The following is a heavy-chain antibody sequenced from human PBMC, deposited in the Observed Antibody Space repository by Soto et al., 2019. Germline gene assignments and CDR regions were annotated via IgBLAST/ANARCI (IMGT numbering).Heavy chain of an antibody. Sequence: PGGPLRLSCAASGSTFGEYGMHWVRRPPGKGLEWVASITWNSDMIGYANSVKGRFTISRDNGENSLYLQMSRLRREDTALYYCANVGYAYSFSAMDVWGLGTTVTVSS. CDR2: ITWNSDMI. D-gene: IGHD2-2*01. V-gene: IGHV3-9*01. CDR3: ANVGYAYSFSAMDV. J-gene: IGHJ6*02. CDR1: GSTFGEYG.